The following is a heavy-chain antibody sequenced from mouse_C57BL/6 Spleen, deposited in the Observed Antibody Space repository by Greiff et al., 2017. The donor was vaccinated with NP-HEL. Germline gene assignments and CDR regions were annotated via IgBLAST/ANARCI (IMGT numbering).Heavy chain of an antibody. D-gene: IGHD1-1*02. CDR3: ARSGLSYYAMDY. J-gene: IGHJ4*01. V-gene: IGHV1-81*01. CDR1: GYTFTSYG. Sequence: VQLQQSGAELARPGASVKLSCKASGYTFTSYGISWVKQRTGQGLEGIGEIYPRSGNTYYNEKFKGKATRTADKSSSTAYMELRSLTSEDSAVYFCARSGLSYYAMDYWGQGTSVTVSS. CDR2: IYPRSGNT.